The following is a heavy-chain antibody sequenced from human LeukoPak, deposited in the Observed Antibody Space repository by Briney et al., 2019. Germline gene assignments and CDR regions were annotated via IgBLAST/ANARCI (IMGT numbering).Heavy chain of an antibody. Sequence: PSETLSLTCTVSGGSISSYYWSWIRQPPGKGLEWIGYIYYSGSTNYNPSLKSRVTISVDTSRNQFSLKLSSVTAADTAVYYCVRVRGDYGMDVWGQGTTVTVSS. CDR2: IYYSGST. J-gene: IGHJ6*02. CDR1: GGSISSYY. V-gene: IGHV4-59*01. CDR3: VRVRGDYGMDV. D-gene: IGHD3-10*01.